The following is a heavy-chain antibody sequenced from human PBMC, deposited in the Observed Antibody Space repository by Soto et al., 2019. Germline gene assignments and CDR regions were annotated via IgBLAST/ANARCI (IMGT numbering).Heavy chain of an antibody. V-gene: IGHV1-58*01. D-gene: IGHD1-26*01. CDR1: GFTFTSSA. CDR3: AADRARGSYYSYYYYYGMDV. Sequence: GASVKVSCKASGFTFTSSAVQWVRQARGQRLEWIGWIVVGSGNTNYAQKFQERVTITRDMSTSTAYMELSSLRSEDTAVYYCAADRARGSYYSYYYYYGMDVWGQGTTVTVSS. J-gene: IGHJ6*02. CDR2: IVVGSGNT.